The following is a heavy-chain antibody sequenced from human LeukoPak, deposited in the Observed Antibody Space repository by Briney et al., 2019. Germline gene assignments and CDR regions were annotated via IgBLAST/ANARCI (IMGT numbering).Heavy chain of an antibody. CDR1: GGSISSSSYY. CDR2: IYYSGST. D-gene: IGHD6-13*01. CDR3: ARGRQQQLVRARAFDI. Sequence: KPSETLSLTCTVSGGSISSSSYYWGWIRQPPGKGLEWIGSIYYSGSTYYNPSLKSRVTISVDTSKNQFSLKLSSVTAADTAVYYCARGRQQQLVRARAFDIWGQGTMVTVSS. V-gene: IGHV4-39*01. J-gene: IGHJ3*02.